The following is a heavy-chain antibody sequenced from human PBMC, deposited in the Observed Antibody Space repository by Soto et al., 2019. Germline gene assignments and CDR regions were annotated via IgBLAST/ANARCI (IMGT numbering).Heavy chain of an antibody. CDR2: IYYSGST. V-gene: IGHV4-30-4*01. Sequence: SETLSLTCTVSGGSISSGDYYWSWIRQPPGKGLEWIGYIYYSGSTYYNPSLKSRVTISVDTSKNQFSLKLSSVTAADTAVYYCARGNVVVVNGLDYWGQGTLVTVSS. D-gene: IGHD2-15*01. CDR1: GGSISSGDYY. J-gene: IGHJ4*02. CDR3: ARGNVVVVNGLDY.